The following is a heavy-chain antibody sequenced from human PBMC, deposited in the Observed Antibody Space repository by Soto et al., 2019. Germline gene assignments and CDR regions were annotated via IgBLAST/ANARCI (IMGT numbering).Heavy chain of an antibody. Sequence: TLSLTCTVSGGSISSRGYYCSWIRQFPGKGLEWIGYISYSESTDYNPSLKSRVTISADTSKNQFSLKLSSVTAADTAVYYCAGGNDYAKIGHWGQGAQVTVSS. J-gene: IGHJ4*02. CDR3: AGGNDYAKIGH. D-gene: IGHD4-17*01. CDR2: ISYSEST. V-gene: IGHV4-31*03. CDR1: GGSISSRGYY.